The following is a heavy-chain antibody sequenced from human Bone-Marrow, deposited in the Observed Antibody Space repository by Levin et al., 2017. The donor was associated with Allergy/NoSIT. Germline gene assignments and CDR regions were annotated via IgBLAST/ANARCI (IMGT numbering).Heavy chain of an antibody. CDR2: ISYNGREK. V-gene: IGHV3-30*04. CDR1: GFTFSDYA. D-gene: IGHD5-12*01. J-gene: IGHJ6*02. CDR3: ARDKIVPTGDDNYYYYYGMDV. Sequence: GESLKISCAASGFTFSDYAMHWVRQAPGQGLEWVSVISYNGREKFYADSVTGRFTFSRDNSKNTLYLQMNSLRVEDTAVYYCARDKIVPTGDDNYYYYYGMDVWGQGTTVTVSS.